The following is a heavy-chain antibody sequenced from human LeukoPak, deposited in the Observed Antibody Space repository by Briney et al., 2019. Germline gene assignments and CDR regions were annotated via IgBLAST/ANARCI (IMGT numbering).Heavy chain of an antibody. Sequence: ASVKVSCKASGYTFTTYYIHWVRQAPGQGLEWMGWIGAYNGHTKYVEKFQGRVTMTTDTSTSTAYMELRSLRSDDTAVYYCAKDHQYDFDYWGQGTLVTVSS. V-gene: IGHV1-18*04. D-gene: IGHD2-2*01. J-gene: IGHJ4*02. CDR2: IGAYNGHT. CDR1: GYTFTTYY. CDR3: AKDHQYDFDY.